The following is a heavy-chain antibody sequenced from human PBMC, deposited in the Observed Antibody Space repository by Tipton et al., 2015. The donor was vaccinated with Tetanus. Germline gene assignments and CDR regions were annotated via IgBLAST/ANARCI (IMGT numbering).Heavy chain of an antibody. J-gene: IGHJ4*02. CDR2: IYPGDSDT. D-gene: IGHD2-15*01. CDR1: GYIFTNYW. V-gene: IGHV5-51*01. Sequence: QLVQSGGEVKKPGESLKISCKGSGYIFTNYWIGWVRQKPGKGLEWMGIIYPGDSDTRYSPSFQGQVTISVDKPINTPYLQWSSLKASDTSMFYCARAHCSDGVCNFDFWGQGALVTVAS. CDR3: ARAHCSDGVCNFDF.